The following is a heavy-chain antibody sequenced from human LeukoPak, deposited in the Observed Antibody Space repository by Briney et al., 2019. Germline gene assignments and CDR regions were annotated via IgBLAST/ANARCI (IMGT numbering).Heavy chain of an antibody. J-gene: IGHJ4*02. V-gene: IGHV4-34*01. D-gene: IGHD4-17*01. Sequence: SETLSLTCAVYGGSFSGYYWSWIRQPPGKGLEWIGEINHSGSTNYNPSLKSRVTISVDTSKNQFSLKLSSVTAADTAVYYCARGSGDYPDYWGQGTLVTVSS. CDR3: ARGSGDYPDY. CDR2: INHSGST. CDR1: GGSFSGYY.